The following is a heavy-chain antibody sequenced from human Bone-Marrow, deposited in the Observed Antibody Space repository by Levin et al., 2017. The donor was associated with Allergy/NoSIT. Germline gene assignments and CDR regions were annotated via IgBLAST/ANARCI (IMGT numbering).Heavy chain of an antibody. CDR1: GYSISSGYY. Sequence: ESLKISCAVSGYSISSGYYWGWIRQPPGKGLEWIGSIYHSGSTYYNPSLKSRVTISVDTSKNQFSLKLSSVTAADTAVYYCARYLGELSLFDYWGQGTLVTVSS. CDR3: ARYLGELSLFDY. D-gene: IGHD3-16*02. CDR2: IYHSGST. V-gene: IGHV4-38-2*01. J-gene: IGHJ4*02.